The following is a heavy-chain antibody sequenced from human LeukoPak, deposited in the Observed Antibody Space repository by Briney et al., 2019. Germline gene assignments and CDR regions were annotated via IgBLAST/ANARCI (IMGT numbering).Heavy chain of an antibody. V-gene: IGHV3-23*01. D-gene: IGHD3-10*01. CDR1: GFTFSSYA. CDR3: AKDLYYYGSGSYYNFASLDY. CDR2: ISGSGGSI. J-gene: IGHJ4*02. Sequence: PGGSLRLSCAASGFTFSSYAMSWVRQAPGKGLEWVSAISGSGGSIYYADSVKGRFTISRDNSKNTLYLQMNSLRAEDTAVYYCAKDLYYYGSGSYYNFASLDYWGQGTLVAVSS.